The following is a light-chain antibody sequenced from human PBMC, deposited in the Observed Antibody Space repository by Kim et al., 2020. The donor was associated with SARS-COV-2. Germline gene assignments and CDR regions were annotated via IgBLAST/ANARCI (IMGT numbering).Light chain of an antibody. J-gene: IGKJ4*01. CDR2: ETS. Sequence: VSPGESATLSCRASQSVGNSLAWFQQKPGQAPRLLIFETSNRATGIPARFSGSGSGTAFTLTISSLEPEDFAVYYCQQRYNWPLTFGGGTKVDIK. CDR3: QQRYNWPLT. CDR1: QSVGNS. V-gene: IGKV3-11*01.